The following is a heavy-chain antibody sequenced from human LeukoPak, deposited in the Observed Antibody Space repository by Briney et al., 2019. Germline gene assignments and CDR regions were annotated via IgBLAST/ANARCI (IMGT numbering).Heavy chain of an antibody. Sequence: ASVKVSCKASGGTFSSYAISWVRQAPGQGLEWMGGIIPIFGTANYAQKFQGRVTITADESTSTAYMELSSLRSEDTAVYYCARHQSGGGCLGYWGQGTLVTVSS. D-gene: IGHD2-15*01. V-gene: IGHV1-69*13. CDR3: ARHQSGGGCLGY. CDR1: GGTFSSYA. CDR2: IIPIFGTA. J-gene: IGHJ4*02.